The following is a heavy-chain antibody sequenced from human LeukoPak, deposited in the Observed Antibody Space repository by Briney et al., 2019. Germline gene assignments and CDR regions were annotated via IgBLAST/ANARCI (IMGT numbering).Heavy chain of an antibody. Sequence: KPSETLSLTCAVYGGSFSGYYWSWIRQPPGKGLEWIGEINHSGSTNYNPSLKSRVTISVDTSKNQFSLKLSSVTAADTAVYYCARDSNAFDIWGRGTVVTVSS. CDR1: GGSFSGYY. J-gene: IGHJ3*02. CDR3: ARDSNAFDI. V-gene: IGHV4-34*01. CDR2: INHSGST. D-gene: IGHD2/OR15-2a*01.